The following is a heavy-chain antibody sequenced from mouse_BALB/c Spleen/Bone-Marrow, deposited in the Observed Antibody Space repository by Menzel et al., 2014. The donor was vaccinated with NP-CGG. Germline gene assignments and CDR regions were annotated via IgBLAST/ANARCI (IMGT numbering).Heavy chain of an antibody. CDR3: ARDSFLITRAFDY. CDR2: IWGDGST. CDR1: GLSLTGYG. Sequence: QVQLQQSGPGLVAPSQCLSITCTVSGLSLTGYGVSWVRQPPGKGLEWLGMIWGDGSTDYNSALKSRLSISKDNSKSQVFLKMNSLQTDDTARYYCARDSFLITRAFDYSGQVT. V-gene: IGHV2-6-7*01. J-gene: IGHJ4*01. D-gene: IGHD2-4*01.